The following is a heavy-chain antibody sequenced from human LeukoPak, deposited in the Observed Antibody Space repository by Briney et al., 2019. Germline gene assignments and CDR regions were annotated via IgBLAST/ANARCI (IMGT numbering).Heavy chain of an antibody. J-gene: IGHJ4*02. Sequence: ASVKVSCKASGGTFSSYAISWVRQAPGQGLEWMGGIIPIFGTANYAQKFQGRVTITADKSTGTAYMELSSLTTEDTAMYYCAILSDGAYCGGDCFYLDYWGQGTLVTVSS. V-gene: IGHV1-69*06. CDR1: GGTFSSYA. CDR2: IIPIFGTA. D-gene: IGHD2-21*02. CDR3: AILSDGAYCGGDCFYLDY.